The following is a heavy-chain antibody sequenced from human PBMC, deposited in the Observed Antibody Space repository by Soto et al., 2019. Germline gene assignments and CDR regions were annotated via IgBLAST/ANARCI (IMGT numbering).Heavy chain of an antibody. CDR3: ATTPLVYSGYVWFDP. D-gene: IGHD5-12*01. Sequence: GGSLSLSCAASGCTFSSYAMSCVRQAPGKGLEWVSAISGSGCSTYYAGSVKGRFTISRDNAKNSLYLQMNSLRAEDTAVYYCATTPLVYSGYVWFDPWGQGTLVTVSS. CDR2: ISGSGCST. J-gene: IGHJ5*02. CDR1: GCTFSSYA. V-gene: IGHV3-23*01.